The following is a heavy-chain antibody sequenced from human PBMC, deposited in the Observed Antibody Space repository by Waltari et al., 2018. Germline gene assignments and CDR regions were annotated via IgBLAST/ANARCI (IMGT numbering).Heavy chain of an antibody. CDR2: TYHSGNT. D-gene: IGHD2-21*01. CDR3: AGGVYCGGDCDYRDFYYHMDV. J-gene: IGHJ6*03. Sequence: QAQLQESGPGLVKPSQTLSLSCTVSGYSISSGYYWGWIRRPPGKGLEWIANTYHSGNTYYNPSLKSRVTISVDTSKNQFSLKLSSVTAADTAVYYCAGGVYCGGDCDYRDFYYHMDVWGKGITVAVSS. V-gene: IGHV4-38-2*02. CDR1: GYSISSGYY.